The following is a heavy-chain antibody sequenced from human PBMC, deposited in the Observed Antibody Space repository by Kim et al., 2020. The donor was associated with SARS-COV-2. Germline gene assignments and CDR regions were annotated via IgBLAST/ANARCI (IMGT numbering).Heavy chain of an antibody. CDR1: GYSFKSYG. D-gene: IGHD3-22*01. J-gene: IGHJ4*02. CDR3: ARGESTGYGP. CDR2: ISPSTGKT. V-gene: IGHV1-18*01. Sequence: ASVKVSCLTSGYSFKSYGITWVRQAPGQGLEWMGWISPSTGKTNFALSLQGRLTMTTDTSTTTAYMELRSLRSDDTAVYYCARGESTGYGPWGQGTLVTVSS.